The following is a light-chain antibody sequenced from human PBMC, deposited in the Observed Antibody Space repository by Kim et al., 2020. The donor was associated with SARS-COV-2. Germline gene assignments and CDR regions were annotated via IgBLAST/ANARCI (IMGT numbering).Light chain of an antibody. V-gene: IGKV1-5*01. CDR3: QQYKTFYS. J-gene: IGKJ2*01. Sequence: LCASVGERVTISCRASQRISSWLAWYQQKPGKAPKLLIYDASTLERGVPSRFSGSGSGTDFTLTISSLQPDDFALYYCQQYKTFYSFGQGTKLEIK. CDR2: DAS. CDR1: QRISSW.